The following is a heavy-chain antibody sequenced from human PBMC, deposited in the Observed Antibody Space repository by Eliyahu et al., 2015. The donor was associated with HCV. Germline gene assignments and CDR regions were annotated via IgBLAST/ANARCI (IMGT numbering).Heavy chain of an antibody. J-gene: IGHJ6*02. CDR3: AKEFALQLERLYYYNGMDV. CDR2: ISYDGSNY. Sequence: QVQLVESGGGVVQPGRSLRLSCVASGFTFSXYGXXWVRQAPGKGLEGVAVISYDGSNYHYADSVKGRFTISRDNFKNTLYLQMNSLRTEDMAVYYCAKEFALQLERLYYYNGMDVWGQGTTVTVS. V-gene: IGHV3-30*18. CDR1: GFTFSXYG. D-gene: IGHD1-1*01.